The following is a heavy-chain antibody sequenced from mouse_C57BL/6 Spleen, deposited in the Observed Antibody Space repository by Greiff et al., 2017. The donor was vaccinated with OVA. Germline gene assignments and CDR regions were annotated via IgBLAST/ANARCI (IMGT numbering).Heavy chain of an antibody. J-gene: IGHJ1*03. CDR3: TRNSNYTWYFDV. CDR2: IDPETGGT. Sequence: VQRVASGAELVRPGASVTLSCKASGYTFTDYEMHWVQQTPVHGLEWIGAIDPETGGTAYNQKFKGQAILTADKSSSTAYMELRSLASDDSAVYYCTRNSNYTWYFDVWGTGTTVTVSS. V-gene: IGHV1-15*01. D-gene: IGHD2-5*01. CDR1: GYTFTDYE.